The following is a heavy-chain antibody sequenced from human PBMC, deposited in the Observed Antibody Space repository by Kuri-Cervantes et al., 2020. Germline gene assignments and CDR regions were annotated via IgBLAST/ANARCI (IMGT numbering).Heavy chain of an antibody. J-gene: IGHJ3*02. D-gene: IGHD4-17*01. CDR2: ISSSGSTI. V-gene: IGHV3-11*01. CDR3: AREGTTVTTHDAFDI. Sequence: GESLKISCAASGFTFSDYYMSWIRQAPGKGLEWVSYISSSGSTIYYADSVKGRFTISRDNAKNSLYLQMNSLRAEDTAVYYCAREGTTVTTHDAFDIWGQGTMVTVSS. CDR1: GFTFSDYY.